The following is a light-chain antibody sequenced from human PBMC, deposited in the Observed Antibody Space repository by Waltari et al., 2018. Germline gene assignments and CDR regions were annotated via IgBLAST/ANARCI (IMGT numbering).Light chain of an antibody. CDR1: SSDIGGYKY. Sequence: QSALTQPASVSGSPGQSITISCSGTSSDIGGYKYVSWYQHLPGKAPKLLIYEVNNRPSGVSDRFSGSKSGNTASLTISGLQAEDEGDYYCSSYVSRATFVVFGGGTKLTV. V-gene: IGLV2-14*01. CDR2: EVN. CDR3: SSYVSRATFVV. J-gene: IGLJ2*01.